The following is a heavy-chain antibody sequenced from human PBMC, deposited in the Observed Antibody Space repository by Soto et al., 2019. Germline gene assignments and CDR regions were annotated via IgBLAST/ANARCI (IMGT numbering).Heavy chain of an antibody. CDR1: GGSISSGDYY. V-gene: IGHV4-30-4*01. CDR3: ARADPVYSRGVFDP. D-gene: IGHD2-21*01. CDR2: IYYSGST. Sequence: SETLSLTCTVSGGSISSGDYYWSWIRQPPGKGLEWIGYIYYSGSTYYNPSLKSRVTISVDTSKNQFSLKLSSVTAADTAVYYCARADPVYSRGVFDPWGQGTLVTAPQ. J-gene: IGHJ5*02.